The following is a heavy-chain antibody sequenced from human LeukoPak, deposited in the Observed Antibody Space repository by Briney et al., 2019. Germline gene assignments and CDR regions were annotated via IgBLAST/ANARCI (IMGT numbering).Heavy chain of an antibody. D-gene: IGHD1-26*01. J-gene: IGHJ4*02. CDR2: ISHSGIT. V-gene: IGHV4-34*01. CDR1: GGFMTGHY. CDR3: ARKKRVGATKRGGFDS. Sequence: PSETLSLTCGVSGGFMTGHYWSWVRQPPGKGLDWIGEISHSGITNYHPSLKSRLIISLDTSKNQFYLNLTSVTAADTAVYFCARKKRVGATKRGGFDSWGQGSLVTVSS.